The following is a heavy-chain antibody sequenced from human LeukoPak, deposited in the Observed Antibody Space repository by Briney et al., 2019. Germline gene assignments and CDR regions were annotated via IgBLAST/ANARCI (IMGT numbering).Heavy chain of an antibody. V-gene: IGHV3-53*01. D-gene: IGHD5-24*01. CDR1: GFTVSSTY. Sequence: GGSLRLSCAASGFTVSSTYMSWVRQAPGKGLEWVSLIYSGGSTFYADSVKGRFTISRDNSKNTLYLQMNSLRAEDTAVYYCAIYLLDGYNFDYWGQGTLVTVSS. CDR2: IYSGGST. CDR3: AIYLLDGYNFDY. J-gene: IGHJ4*02.